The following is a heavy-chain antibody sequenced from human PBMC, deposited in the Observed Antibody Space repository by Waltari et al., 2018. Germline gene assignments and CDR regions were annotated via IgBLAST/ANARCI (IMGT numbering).Heavy chain of an antibody. V-gene: IGHV3-7*01. D-gene: IGHD5-12*01. Sequence: EVQLVESGGGLVQPGGSLRLSCAASGFTFSSYWMSWVRQAPGKGLEWVANIKQDGSEKYYVDSVKGRFTISRDNAKNSLYLQMNSLRAEDTAVYYCASARRGYVYGMDVWGQGTTVTVSS. CDR1: GFTFSSYW. CDR2: IKQDGSEK. J-gene: IGHJ6*02. CDR3: ASARRGYVYGMDV.